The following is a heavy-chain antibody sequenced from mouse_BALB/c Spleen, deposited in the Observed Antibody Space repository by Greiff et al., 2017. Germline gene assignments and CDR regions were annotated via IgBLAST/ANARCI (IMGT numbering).Heavy chain of an antibody. J-gene: IGHJ4*01. CDR3: AREEGIYYAMDY. Sequence: VQLQQSGAELVKPGASVKLSCTASGFNIKDTYMHWVKQRPEQGLEWIGRIDPANGNTKYDPKFQGKATITADASSNTAYLQLSSLTSEDTAVYYCAREEGIYYAMDYWGQGASVTVSS. V-gene: IGHV14-3*02. CDR2: IDPANGNT. CDR1: GFNIKDTY.